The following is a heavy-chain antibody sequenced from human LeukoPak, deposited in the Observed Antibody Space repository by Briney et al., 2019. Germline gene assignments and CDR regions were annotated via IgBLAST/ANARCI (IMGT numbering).Heavy chain of an antibody. D-gene: IGHD1-1*01. V-gene: IGHV4-39*07. J-gene: IGHJ4*02. CDR2: IYYSGST. CDR1: GGSISSSSYY. Sequence: SETLSLTCTVSGGSISSSSYYWGWIRQPPGKGLEWIGSIYYSGSTNYNPSLKSRVTISVDTSKNQFSLKLSSVTAADTAVYYCARGLGSGDDYWGQGTLVTVSS. CDR3: ARGLGSGDDY.